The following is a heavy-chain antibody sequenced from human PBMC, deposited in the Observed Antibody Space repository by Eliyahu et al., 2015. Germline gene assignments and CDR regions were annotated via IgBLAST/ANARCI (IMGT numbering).Heavy chain of an antibody. CDR3: ASPSYYYGSGSYIDAFDI. D-gene: IGHD3-10*01. J-gene: IGHJ3*02. CDR1: GYXFTSXA. CDR2: INAGNGNT. V-gene: IGHV1-3*01. Sequence: QVQLVQSGAEVKKPGASVKVSCXASGYXFTSXAMHWVRQAPGQRLXWMGWINAGNGNTKYSQKFQGRVTITRDTSASTAYMELSSLRSEDTAVYYCASPSYYYGSGSYIDAFDIWGQGTMVTVSS.